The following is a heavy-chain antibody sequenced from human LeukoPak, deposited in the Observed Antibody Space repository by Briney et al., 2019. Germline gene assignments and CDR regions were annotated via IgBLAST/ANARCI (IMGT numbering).Heavy chain of an antibody. CDR3: ARDDKHAFDI. CDR1: RFPHCRYR. D-gene: IGHD3-9*01. V-gene: IGHV3-48*02. Sequence: GGSLRLSCAASRFPHCRYRMNWVRQAPGKGPECVSYIRGSKTNIKYADSGRGRFTIARDNAKNSLYLQMNSLRDEDTAVYYCARDDKHAFDIWGQGTMVTVSS. CDR2: IRGSKTNI. J-gene: IGHJ3*02.